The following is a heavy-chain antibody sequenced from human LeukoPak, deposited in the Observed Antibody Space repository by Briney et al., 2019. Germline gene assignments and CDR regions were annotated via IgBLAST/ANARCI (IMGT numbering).Heavy chain of an antibody. CDR3: ARESRLERGLGPYYFYMDV. Sequence: SETLSLTCSVSGGSISSSIYYWGWIRQPPGKGPEWIGSIYYTGSTYYNPSLKSRVTISVDTSKKRFSLRLSSVTAADTAMYYCARESRLERGLGPYYFYMDVWGKGTTVTISS. D-gene: IGHD3/OR15-3a*01. J-gene: IGHJ6*03. V-gene: IGHV4-39*07. CDR1: GGSISSSIYY. CDR2: IYYTGST.